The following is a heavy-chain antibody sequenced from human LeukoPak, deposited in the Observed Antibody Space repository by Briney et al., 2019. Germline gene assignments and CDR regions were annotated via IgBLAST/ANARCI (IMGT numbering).Heavy chain of an antibody. CDR2: INAKSGDT. V-gene: IGHV1-2*06. D-gene: IGHD3-3*01. CDR1: GYTFTDYY. CDR3: ARDELYNGYYSVKYHYNGMDV. Sequence: ASVKVSCKASGYTFTDYYVHWVRQAPGQGLEWMGRINAKSGDTNAAQRFQGRVTMTRVTSITTAYLELCRLRSDDTAVYYCARDELYNGYYSVKYHYNGMDVWGQGTTVTVSS. J-gene: IGHJ6*02.